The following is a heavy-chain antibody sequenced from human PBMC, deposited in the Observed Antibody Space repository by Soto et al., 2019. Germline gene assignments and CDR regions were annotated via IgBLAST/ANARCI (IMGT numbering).Heavy chain of an antibody. D-gene: IGHD6-19*01. V-gene: IGHV4-34*01. J-gene: IGHJ4*02. CDR1: GGSFSGYY. CDR2: INHSGST. CDR3: ARSSGWYFYFDY. Sequence: QVQLQQWGAGLLKPSETLSLTCAVYGGSFSGYYWSWIRQPPGKGLEWIGEINHSGSTNYNPSLKSRVTISVDTSKNQFSLKLSSVTAADTAVYYCARSSGWYFYFDYWGQGTLVTVSS.